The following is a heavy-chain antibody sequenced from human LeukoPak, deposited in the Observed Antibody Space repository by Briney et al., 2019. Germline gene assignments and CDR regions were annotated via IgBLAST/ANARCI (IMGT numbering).Heavy chain of an antibody. CDR3: ARHKYDSSGSYYGGYYFDY. D-gene: IGHD3-22*01. CDR1: GGSISSYY. CDR2: IYYTGIT. J-gene: IGHJ4*02. Sequence: SATLSLTCTVSGGSISSYYWSWIRQPPGKGLESIGYIYYTGITTYNPSLKSRVTISIDTSKNQFSLRLTSETAADTAVYYCARHKYDSSGSYYGGYYFDYWGQGTLVAVSS. V-gene: IGHV4-59*08.